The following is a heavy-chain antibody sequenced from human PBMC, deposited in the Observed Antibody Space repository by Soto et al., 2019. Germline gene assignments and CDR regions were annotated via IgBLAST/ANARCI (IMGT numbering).Heavy chain of an antibody. CDR3: ARGITMVRGVTTYYSYYGMDV. V-gene: IGHV1-69*13. CDR2: IIPIFGTA. CDR1: GGTFSSYA. Sequence: SVKVSCKASGGTFSSYAISWVRQAPGQGLEWMGGIIPIFGTANYAQKFQGRVTITADESTSTAYMELSSLRSEDTAVYYCARGITMVRGVTTYYSYYGMDVWGQGTTVTVSS. J-gene: IGHJ6*02. D-gene: IGHD3-10*01.